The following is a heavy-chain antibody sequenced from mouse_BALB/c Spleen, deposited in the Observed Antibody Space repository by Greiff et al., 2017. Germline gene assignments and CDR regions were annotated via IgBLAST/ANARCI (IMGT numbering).Heavy chain of an antibody. D-gene: IGHD1-1*01. CDR1: GYTFTNYW. J-gene: IGHJ2*01. CDR2: IYPGGGYT. Sequence: VKMMESGAELVRPGTSVKISCKASGYTFTNYWLGWVKQRPGHGLEWIGDIYPGGGYTNYNEKFKGKATLTADTSSSTAYMQLSSLTSEDSAVYYCARKDYGGYYFDYWGQGTTLTVSS. V-gene: IGHV1-63*02. CDR3: ARKDYGGYYFDY.